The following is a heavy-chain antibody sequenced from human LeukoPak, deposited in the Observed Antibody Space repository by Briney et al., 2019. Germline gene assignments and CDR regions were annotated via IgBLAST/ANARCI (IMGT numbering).Heavy chain of an antibody. CDR3: AKVSGYSYGPADY. Sequence: GGSLRLSCAASGFTFSSYAMHWVRQAPGKGLEWVAVISYDGSNKYYADSVKGRLTISRDNSKNTLYLQMNSLRAEDTAIYYCAKVSGYSYGPADYWGQGTLVTVSS. J-gene: IGHJ4*02. CDR1: GFTFSSYA. D-gene: IGHD5-18*01. V-gene: IGHV3-30-3*01. CDR2: ISYDGSNK.